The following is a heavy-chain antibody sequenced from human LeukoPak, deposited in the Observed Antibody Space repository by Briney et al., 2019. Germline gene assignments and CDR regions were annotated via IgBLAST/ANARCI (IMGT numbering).Heavy chain of an antibody. CDR2: ISPSGTDI. J-gene: IGHJ6*03. D-gene: IGHD2-2*01. Sequence: GGSLILSCAVSGFTFTDTYMTWIRQAPGKGLESLSYISPSGTDISYADSVKGRFTISRDNAKNSLYLQMNSLRAEDTAVYYCARDTSYCSSASCFENMDVWGKGTTVTVSS. V-gene: IGHV3-11*01. CDR1: GFTFTDTY. CDR3: ARDTSYCSSASCFENMDV.